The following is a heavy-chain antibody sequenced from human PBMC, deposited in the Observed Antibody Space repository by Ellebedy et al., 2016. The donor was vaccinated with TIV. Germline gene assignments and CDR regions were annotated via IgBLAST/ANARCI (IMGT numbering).Heavy chain of an antibody. D-gene: IGHD3-10*01. CDR1: GASIGSYS. CDR2: IHYSGTT. Sequence: SETLSLTXTVSGASIGSYSWSWIRQPPGKGLEWIGYIHYSGTTNYNPSLKSRVAISVHTSKNQFSLNLNSVTAADTAVYYCATVSYNRPGSIIGHFFDNWGQGTLVTVSS. V-gene: IGHV4-59*01. J-gene: IGHJ4*02. CDR3: ATVSYNRPGSIIGHFFDN.